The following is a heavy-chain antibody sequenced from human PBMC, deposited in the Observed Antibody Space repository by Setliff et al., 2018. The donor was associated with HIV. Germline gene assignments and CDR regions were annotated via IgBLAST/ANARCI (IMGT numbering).Heavy chain of an antibody. Sequence: PSETLSLTCAVYGGSFSGYYWSWIRQPPGKGLEWIGEVTHSGRTNYNPSLERRVTTSVDTSKKQFSLRLTSVTAADTAVYYCARGVRDNSGWSSYYFDYWGQGTLVTVSS. V-gene: IGHV4-34*01. CDR3: ARGVRDNSGWSSYYFDY. D-gene: IGHD6-19*01. CDR1: GGSFSGYY. J-gene: IGHJ4*02. CDR2: VTHSGRT.